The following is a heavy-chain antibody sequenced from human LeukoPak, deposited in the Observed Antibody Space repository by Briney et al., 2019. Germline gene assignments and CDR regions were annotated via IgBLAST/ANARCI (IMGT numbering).Heavy chain of an antibody. J-gene: IGHJ4*02. V-gene: IGHV1-69*04. CDR2: IIPILGIA. Sequence: ASVKVSCKASGGTFSSYAISWVRQAPGQGLEWMGRIIPILGIANYAQKFQGRVTITADKSTSTAYMELSSLRSEDTAVYYCARHSSSGWYGDKKTAGLDYWGQGTLVTVSP. D-gene: IGHD6-19*01. CDR3: ARHSSSGWYGDKKTAGLDY. CDR1: GGTFSSYA.